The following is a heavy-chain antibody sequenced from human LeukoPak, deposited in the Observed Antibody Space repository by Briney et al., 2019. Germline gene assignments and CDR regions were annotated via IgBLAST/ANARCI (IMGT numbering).Heavy chain of an antibody. J-gene: IGHJ4*02. CDR2: IYTGGST. CDR1: GGSISSYY. D-gene: IGHD1-26*01. V-gene: IGHV4-4*07. CDR3: ARENSGSYREFDY. Sequence: PSETLSLTCTVSGGSISSYYWSWIRQPAGKGLEWIGRIYTGGSTNYNASLKSRVSMSVDTSKNQFSLKLSSVTAADTAVFYCARENSGSYREFDYWGQGTMVTASS.